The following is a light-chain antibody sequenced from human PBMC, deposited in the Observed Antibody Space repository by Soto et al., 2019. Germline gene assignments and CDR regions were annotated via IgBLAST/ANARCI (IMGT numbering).Light chain of an antibody. V-gene: IGKV2-28*01. CDR1: QSLLLRNGNNY. Sequence: DIVMTQSQLSLSVTPGEPASISCRSSQSLLLRNGNNYLDWYLQKPGQSPQLLIYLGSNRASGVPDRFSGSGSGTDFTLRISRVEAEDVGVYYCMQALQIPWTFGQGTKVDIK. CDR2: LGS. J-gene: IGKJ1*01. CDR3: MQALQIPWT.